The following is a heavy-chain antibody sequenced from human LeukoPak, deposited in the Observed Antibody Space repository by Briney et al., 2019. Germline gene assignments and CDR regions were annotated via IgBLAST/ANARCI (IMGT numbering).Heavy chain of an antibody. CDR2: IYYSGST. V-gene: IGHV4-59*01. CDR3: ANLPKRDLDGPFDI. Sequence: PSETLSLTCTVSGGSISSYYWSWIRQPRGKGLEWIGYIYYSGSTNYNPSLKSRVTISVDTSKNQFSLKLSSVTAADTAVYYRANLPKRDLDGPFDIRGQGTMVTVSS. CDR1: GGSISSYY. D-gene: IGHD4-17*01. J-gene: IGHJ3*02.